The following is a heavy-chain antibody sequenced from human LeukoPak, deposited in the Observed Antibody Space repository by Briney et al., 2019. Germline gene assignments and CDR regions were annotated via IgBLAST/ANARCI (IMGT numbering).Heavy chain of an antibody. V-gene: IGHV1-2*02. CDR1: GYTFTGYY. Sequence: ASVKVSCKASGYTFTGYYMHWVRQAPGQGLEWMGWINPNSGGTNYAQKFQGRVTMTRDTSISTAYMELSSLRSEDTAVYYCARDPTYYDILTGYLPDNQKGWWFDPWGQGTLVTVSS. D-gene: IGHD3-9*01. CDR2: INPNSGGT. CDR3: ARDPTYYDILTGYLPDNQKGWWFDP. J-gene: IGHJ5*02.